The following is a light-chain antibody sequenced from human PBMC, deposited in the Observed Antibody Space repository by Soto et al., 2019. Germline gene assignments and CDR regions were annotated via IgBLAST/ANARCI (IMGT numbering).Light chain of an antibody. CDR3: QQRSNWPPD. CDR2: DAS. V-gene: IGKV3-11*01. CDR1: QSVSSY. J-gene: IGKJ5*01. Sequence: EIVLTQSPATLSLSPGERATLSCRASQSVSSYLAWHQQKPGQAPRLLIYDASNRATGIPARFSGSGSGTDFTLTISSLEPEDFAVYYCQQRSNWPPDFGQGNDWRL.